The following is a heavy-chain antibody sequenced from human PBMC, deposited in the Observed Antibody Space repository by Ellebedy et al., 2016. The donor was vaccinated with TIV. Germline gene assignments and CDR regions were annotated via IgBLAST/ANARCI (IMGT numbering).Heavy chain of an antibody. D-gene: IGHD3-16*01. Sequence: GESLKISCKGFGYTFTNYWIVWVRQMPVKGLEWMGVISPADSHLRSSPSFQGQVTISADKSISTAYLQWSSLKAADSAMYYCARQSQGGGESGVFDIWGQGTLLTVSS. J-gene: IGHJ3*02. V-gene: IGHV5-51*01. CDR1: GYTFTNYW. CDR2: ISPADSHL. CDR3: ARQSQGGGESGVFDI.